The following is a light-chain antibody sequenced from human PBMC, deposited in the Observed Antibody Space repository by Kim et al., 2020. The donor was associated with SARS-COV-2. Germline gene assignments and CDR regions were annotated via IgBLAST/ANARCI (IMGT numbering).Light chain of an antibody. Sequence: WSPGKRPTPARRTSKSVSSYLPCYQQNPGQAPRPLIYDASNGATGTPARFSGGGSGTDFTLTISSLEPEDFAVYYCQQRNKWPLTFGGGTKVDIK. V-gene: IGKV3-11*01. CDR2: DAS. CDR3: QQRNKWPLT. CDR1: KSVSSY. J-gene: IGKJ4*01.